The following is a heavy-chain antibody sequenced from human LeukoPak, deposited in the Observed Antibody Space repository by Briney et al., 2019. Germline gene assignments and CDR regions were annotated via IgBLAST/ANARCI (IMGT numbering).Heavy chain of an antibody. V-gene: IGHV1-2*02. CDR2: INPNSGVI. D-gene: IGHD6-6*01. J-gene: IGHJ4*02. CDR1: GYTFTAYY. CDR3: ARDLGVTVRPFSLFY. Sequence: PVASVKVSCKASGYTFTAYYMHWVRQAPGQGPEWMGWINPNSGVINYAQKFQGRVIMTSDTSISTAYMEFSRLRSDDTAMYYCARDLGVTVRPFSLFYWGQGTLVTVSS.